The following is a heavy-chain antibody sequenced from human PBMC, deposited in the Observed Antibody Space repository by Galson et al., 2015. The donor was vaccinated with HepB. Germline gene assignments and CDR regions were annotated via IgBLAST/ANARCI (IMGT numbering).Heavy chain of an antibody. Sequence: SLRLSCAASGFAFDTHAMSWVRQAPGRGLEWISGISGNGDSTFYADSVKGRFTVSRDNFNNMLYLQMNSLRAEDEGLYFCAKGYGLFDSWGQGILVTVTS. CDR3: AKGYGLFDS. CDR2: ISGNGDST. CDR1: GFAFDTHA. V-gene: IGHV3-23*01. J-gene: IGHJ5*01. D-gene: IGHD5-18*01.